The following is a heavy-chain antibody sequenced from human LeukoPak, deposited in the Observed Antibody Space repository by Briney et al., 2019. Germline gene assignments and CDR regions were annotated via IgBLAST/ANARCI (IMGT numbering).Heavy chain of an antibody. D-gene: IGHD6-13*01. V-gene: IGHV4-59*01. CDR2: IYYTGSS. CDR3: ARQIRPGTFDV. Sequence: PSETLSLTCTVSGGSINTYYWSWIRQSPGKGLEWIAYIYYTGSSNHNPSLKSRVTISVDTSRNRLSLKLSSVTAADTAVYFCARQIRPGTFDVWGQGTVVTVSS. CDR1: GGSINTYY. J-gene: IGHJ3*01.